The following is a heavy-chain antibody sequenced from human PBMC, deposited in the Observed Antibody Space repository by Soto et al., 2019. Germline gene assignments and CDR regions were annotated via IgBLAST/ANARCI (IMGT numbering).Heavy chain of an antibody. CDR2: ISGSGGGT. J-gene: IGHJ4*02. CDR3: AKPHRDVYSTAFFYH. D-gene: IGHD4-4*01. V-gene: IGHV3-23*01. Sequence: EVQVLESGGGLVQPGGSLRLSCAASEFTFSTYAMSWVRHAPGKGLEWVSGISGSGGGTYYADSVKGRFTISRDNSKNTVYLQMNSLRAEDTAVYYCAKPHRDVYSTAFFYHWGQGTLVTVSS. CDR1: EFTFSTYA.